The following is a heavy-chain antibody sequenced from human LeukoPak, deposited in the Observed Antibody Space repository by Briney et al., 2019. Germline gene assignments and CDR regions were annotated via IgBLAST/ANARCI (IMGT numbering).Heavy chain of an antibody. CDR2: ISSVGNKT. V-gene: IGHV3-43*01. J-gene: IGHJ4*02. D-gene: IGHD2-2*02. Sequence: GGSLRLSCTASGFTFADYAMHWVRQVPGKGLEWVSLISSVGNKTDYADSVKGRFIISRDNSKNSLYLQMNILRTEDTAFYYCAKADCSSSSCYTVDYWGQGTLVTVSS. CDR3: AKADCSSSSCYTVDY. CDR1: GFTFADYA.